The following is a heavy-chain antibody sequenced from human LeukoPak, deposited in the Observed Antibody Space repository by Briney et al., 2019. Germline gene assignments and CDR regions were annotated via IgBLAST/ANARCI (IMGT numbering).Heavy chain of an antibody. CDR2: IIPIFGTA. J-gene: IGHJ4*02. CDR3: ARDSDCTNGVCMRGY. V-gene: IGHV1-69*06. Sequence: ASVTVSCKASGGTFSSYAISWVRQAPGQGLEWMGGIIPIFGTANYAQKFQGRVTITADKSTSTAYMELSSLRSEDTAVYYCARDSDCTNGVCMRGYWGQGTLVTVSS. CDR1: GGTFSSYA. D-gene: IGHD2-8*01.